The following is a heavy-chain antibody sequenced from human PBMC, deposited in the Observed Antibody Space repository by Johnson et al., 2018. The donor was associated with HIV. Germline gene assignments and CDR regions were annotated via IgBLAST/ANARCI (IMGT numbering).Heavy chain of an antibody. CDR3: AKDGPHQRDGFDI. J-gene: IGHJ3*02. CDR2: ISYDGNNK. V-gene: IGHV3-30*18. CDR1: GFTFTNFG. Sequence: QVQLVESGGGLVQPGRSLRLSCAASGFTFTNFGFHWVRQAPGKGLEWVAVISYDGNNKYYADSVKGRFTISRENSKNMLYLQMHSLRAEDTAVYYCAKDGPHQRDGFDIWGQGTMVTVSS.